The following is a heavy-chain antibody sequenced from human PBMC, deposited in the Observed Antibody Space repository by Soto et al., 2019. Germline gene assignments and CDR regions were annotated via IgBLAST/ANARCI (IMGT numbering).Heavy chain of an antibody. CDR3: AYLPCIGSSCYWFSFSGMDV. D-gene: IGHD2-15*01. J-gene: IGHJ6*02. CDR1: GFSLSTSGVG. CDR2: IYWDADK. V-gene: IGHV2-5*02. Sequence: QITLKESGPTLVKPTQTLTLTCTFSGFSLSTSGVGVAWIRQPPGEALEWLALIYWDADKRYRPSLESRLTITKDTSKNQVVLTMTNMDSVDTATHYCAYLPCIGSSCYWFSFSGMDVWGQGTTVTVSS.